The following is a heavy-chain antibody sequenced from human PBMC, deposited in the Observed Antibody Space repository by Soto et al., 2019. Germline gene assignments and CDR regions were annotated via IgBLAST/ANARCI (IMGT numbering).Heavy chain of an antibody. J-gene: IGHJ4*02. CDR2: IWYDGEEK. V-gene: IGHV3-33*06. CDR1: GFTFSSYG. Sequence: QPGGSLRLSCAASGFTFSSYGMDWVRQAPGKGLEWVAIIWYDGEEKYYADSVKGRFTISRDNSKNTLYLQMNSLRAEDTAVYYCAKGDYYYFDYWGQGTLVTVSS. CDR3: AKGDYYYFDY. D-gene: IGHD4-17*01.